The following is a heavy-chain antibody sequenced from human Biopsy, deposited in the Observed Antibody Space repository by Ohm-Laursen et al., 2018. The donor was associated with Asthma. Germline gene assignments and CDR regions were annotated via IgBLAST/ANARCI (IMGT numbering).Heavy chain of an antibody. CDR3: ARDNHDYYYYGMDL. J-gene: IGHJ6*02. D-gene: IGHD1-14*01. Sequence: SLRLSCAASGFSFRDCYISWIRQAPGKGLEWISYISSGGRTIYYADSVKGRFTISRDNAQNLLYLQMSSLRTEDTAVYYCARDNHDYYYYGMDLWGQGTSVTVSS. CDR2: ISSGGRTI. V-gene: IGHV3-11*01. CDR1: GFSFRDCY.